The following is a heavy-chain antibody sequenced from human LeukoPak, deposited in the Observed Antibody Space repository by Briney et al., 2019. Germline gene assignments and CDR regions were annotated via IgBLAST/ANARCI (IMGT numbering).Heavy chain of an antibody. CDR1: GFTFSSYA. CDR2: ISGSGGST. Sequence: GGSLRLSCAASGFTFSSYAVSWVRQAPGKGLEWVSAISGSGGSTYYADSVKGRFTISRDNSKNTLYLQMNSLRAEDTAVYYCAKDRITIFGVVIDYYYGMDVWGQGTTVTVSS. J-gene: IGHJ6*02. CDR3: AKDRITIFGVVIDYYYGMDV. D-gene: IGHD3-3*01. V-gene: IGHV3-23*01.